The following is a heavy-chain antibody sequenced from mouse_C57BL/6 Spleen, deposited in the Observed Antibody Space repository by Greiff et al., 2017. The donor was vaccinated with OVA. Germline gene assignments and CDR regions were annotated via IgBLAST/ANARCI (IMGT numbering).Heavy chain of an antibody. CDR2: INYDGSST. CDR1: GFTFSDYY. CDR3: ARDTYDGYYGWYFDV. V-gene: IGHV5-16*01. J-gene: IGHJ1*03. D-gene: IGHD2-3*01. Sequence: EVKLVESEGGLVQPGSSMKLSCTASGFTFSDYYMAWVRQVPEKGLEWVANINYDGSSTYYLDSLKSRFIISRDNAKNILYLQMSSLKSEDTATYYCARDTYDGYYGWYFDVWGTGTTVTVSS.